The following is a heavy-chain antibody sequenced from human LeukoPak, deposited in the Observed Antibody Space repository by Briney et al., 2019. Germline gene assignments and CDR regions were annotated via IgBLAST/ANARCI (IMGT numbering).Heavy chain of an antibody. V-gene: IGHV4-59*08. CDR1: GGSISSYY. CDR2: IYYSGST. J-gene: IGHJ3*02. Sequence: PSETLSLTCTVSGGSISSYYWSWIRQPPGKGLEWIGCIYYSGSTNYNPSLKSRVTISVDTSKNQFSLKLSSVTAADTAVHYCARHGGYYDSSGYGFHDAFDIWGQGTMVTVSS. CDR3: ARHGGYYDSSGYGFHDAFDI. D-gene: IGHD3-22*01.